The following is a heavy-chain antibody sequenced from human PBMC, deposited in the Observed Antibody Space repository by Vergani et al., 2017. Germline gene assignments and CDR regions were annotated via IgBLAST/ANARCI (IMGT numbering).Heavy chain of an antibody. CDR1: GFTFSTYA. CDR3: VREGSYCGSTTYRNPSYFYYYHMDV. CDR2: IYYDGSKK. J-gene: IGHJ6*03. D-gene: IGHD2-21*01. Sequence: QVQLVESGGGVVQPGRSLRLSCTSSGFTFSTYAMHWVRQAPGKGLEWVSIIYYDGSKKYYADSVKGRFTISRDNSRNTLDLLMSSLRAEDTAIYYCVREGSYCGSTTYRNPSYFYYYHMDVWGEGTTVTVSS. V-gene: IGHV3-33*01.